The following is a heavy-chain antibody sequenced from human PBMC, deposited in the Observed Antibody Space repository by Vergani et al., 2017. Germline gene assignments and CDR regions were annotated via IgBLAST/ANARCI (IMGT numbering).Heavy chain of an antibody. CDR2: ISVYNGNT. CDR1: GYTFTSYG. CDR3: SRDCSGGSCYSGFYYYYYYMDV. V-gene: IGHV1-18*01. Sequence: QVQLVQSGAEVKKPGASVKVSCKASGYTFTSYGISWVRQAPGQGLEWMGWISVYNGNTNYAQKLQGRVTMTTDTSTSTAYMELRSLRSDDTAVYYCSRDCSGGSCYSGFYYYYYYMDVWGKGTTVTVSS. J-gene: IGHJ6*03. D-gene: IGHD2-15*01.